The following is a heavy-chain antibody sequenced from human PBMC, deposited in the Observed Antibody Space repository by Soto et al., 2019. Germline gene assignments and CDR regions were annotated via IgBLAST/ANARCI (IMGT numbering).Heavy chain of an antibody. Sequence: PSETLSLTCTVSGGSISSYYWSWIRQPPGKGLEWIGYIYYSGSTNYNPSLKSRVTISVDTSKNQFSLKLSSVTAADTAVYYCARGLLLRYFDWLNYFDDWGQGTLVTVSS. CDR3: ARGLLLRYFDWLNYFDD. CDR2: IYYSGST. V-gene: IGHV4-59*08. CDR1: GGSISSYY. D-gene: IGHD3-9*01. J-gene: IGHJ4*02.